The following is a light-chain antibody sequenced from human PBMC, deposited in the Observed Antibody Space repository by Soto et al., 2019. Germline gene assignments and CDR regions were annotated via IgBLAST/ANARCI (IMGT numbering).Light chain of an antibody. V-gene: IGLV1-40*01. CDR1: NSNIGAVYD. CDR2: GNS. J-gene: IGLJ1*01. CDR3: QSYGDSLSGYV. Sequence: QSVLTQPPSVSGSPGQRVTISCTWVNSNIGAVYDVHWYQQLPGTAPKLLIYGNSNRPSGVPDRFSGSKSGTSASLTITGLQAEDEADYYCQSYGDSLSGYVFGTGTKVTVL.